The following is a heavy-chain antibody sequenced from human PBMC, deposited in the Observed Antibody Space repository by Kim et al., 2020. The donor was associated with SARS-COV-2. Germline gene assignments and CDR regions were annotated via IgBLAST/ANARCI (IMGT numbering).Heavy chain of an antibody. CDR3: ARAIRNQLLSEY. J-gene: IGHJ4*02. Sequence: TGIAQKFQGRVTVTWDTSISTAYMELGSLRSEDTAVYYCARAIRNQLLSEYWGQGTLVTVSS. CDR2: T. D-gene: IGHD2-2*01. V-gene: IGHV1-8*01.